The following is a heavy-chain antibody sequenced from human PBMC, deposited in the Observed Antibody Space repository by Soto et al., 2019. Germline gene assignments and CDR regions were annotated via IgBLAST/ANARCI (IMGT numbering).Heavy chain of an antibody. V-gene: IGHV1-18*01. CDR3: ARDRGYYYGSGSFDY. J-gene: IGHJ4*02. CDR1: GYTFTSYG. CDR2: ISAYNGNT. Sequence: QVQLVQSGAEVKKPGASVKVSCKASGYTFTSYGISWVRQAPGQGLEWMGWISAYNGNTNYAQKLQGRATMTTDTSTSTAHMELRSLRADDTAVYYCARDRGYYYGSGSFDYWGQGTLVTVSS. D-gene: IGHD3-10*01.